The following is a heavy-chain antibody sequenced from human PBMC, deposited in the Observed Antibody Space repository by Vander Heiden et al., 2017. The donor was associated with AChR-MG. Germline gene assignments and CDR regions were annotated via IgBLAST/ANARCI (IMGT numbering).Heavy chain of an antibody. CDR2: ISYDGSNK. CDR3: ARDRGGTLLYGMDV. V-gene: IGHV3-30-3*01. CDR1: GFTFGSYA. D-gene: IGHD2-21*02. Sequence: QVQLVESGGGVVQPGRSLRLSCAASGFTFGSYAMHWVRQAPGKGREWVAVISYDGSNKYYADSVKGRFTISRDNSKNTLYLQMNSLRAEDTAVYYCARDRGGTLLYGMDVWGQGTTVTVSS. J-gene: IGHJ6*02.